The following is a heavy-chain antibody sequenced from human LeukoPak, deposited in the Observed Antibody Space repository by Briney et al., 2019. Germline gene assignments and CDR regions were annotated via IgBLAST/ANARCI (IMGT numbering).Heavy chain of an antibody. V-gene: IGHV3-23*01. D-gene: IGHD3-22*01. CDR1: GFTFSSYA. J-gene: IGHJ4*02. CDR3: AKGYSLVITTVGYFFDY. CDR2: ISGSGGRT. Sequence: GGSLRLSCAASGFTFSSYAMSWVRQAPGKGLEWVSNISGSGGRTHYADSVKGRFTISRDNSKNTLYLQMNSLRPEDTAVFYCAKGYSLVITTVGYFFDYWGQGALVTVSS.